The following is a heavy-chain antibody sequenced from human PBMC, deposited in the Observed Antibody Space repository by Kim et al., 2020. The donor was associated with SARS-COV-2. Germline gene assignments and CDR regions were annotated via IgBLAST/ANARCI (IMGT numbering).Heavy chain of an antibody. CDR1: GGSISSSSYY. J-gene: IGHJ4*02. Sequence: SETLSLTCTVSGGSISSSSYYLGWIRQPPGKGLEWIGSIYYSGSTYYNPSLKSRVTISVDTSKNQFSLKLSSVTAADTAVYYCARFPVVGGYGGLRDYWGQGTLVTVSS. CDR3: ARFPVVGGYGGLRDY. V-gene: IGHV4-39*01. CDR2: IYYSGST. D-gene: IGHD5-12*01.